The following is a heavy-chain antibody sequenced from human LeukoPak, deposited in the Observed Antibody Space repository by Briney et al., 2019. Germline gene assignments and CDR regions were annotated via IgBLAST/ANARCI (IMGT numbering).Heavy chain of an antibody. Sequence: GGSLRLSCAASGFTFSSYEMNWVRQAPGKGLEWVSYISSSGSTIYYADSVKGRFTISRDNAKNSLYLQMNSLRAEDTAVYYCARAPRGGYDQQLDYWGQGTLVTVSS. D-gene: IGHD5-12*01. V-gene: IGHV3-48*03. J-gene: IGHJ4*02. CDR3: ARAPRGGYDQQLDY. CDR2: ISSSGSTI. CDR1: GFTFSSYE.